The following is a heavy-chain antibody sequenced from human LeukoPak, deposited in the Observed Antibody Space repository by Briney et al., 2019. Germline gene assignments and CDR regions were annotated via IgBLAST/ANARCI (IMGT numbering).Heavy chain of an antibody. CDR2: ISSSGSTI. J-gene: IGHJ3*02. CDR1: GFTFSSYE. CDR3: ARETSSRWLQNDAFDI. V-gene: IGHV3-48*03. D-gene: IGHD5-24*01. Sequence: GGSLRLSCAASGFTFSSYEMNWVRQAPGKGPEWVSYISSSGSTIYYADSVKGRFTISRDNAKNSLYLQMNSLRAEDTALYYCARETSSRWLQNDAFDIWGQGTMVTVSS.